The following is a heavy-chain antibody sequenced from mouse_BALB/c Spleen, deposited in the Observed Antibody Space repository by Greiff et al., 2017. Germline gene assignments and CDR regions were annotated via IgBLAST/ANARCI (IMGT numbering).Heavy chain of an antibody. D-gene: IGHD1-1*01. V-gene: IGHV5-4*02. CDR1: GFTFSDYY. Sequence: EVKLMESGGGLVKPGGSLKLFCAASGFTFSDYYMYWVRQTPEKRLEWVATISDGGSYTYYPDSVKGRFTISRDNAKNNLYLQMSSLKSEDTAMYYCARGYYGSSPWFAYWGQGTLVTVSA. J-gene: IGHJ3*01. CDR2: ISDGGSYT. CDR3: ARGYYGSSPWFAY.